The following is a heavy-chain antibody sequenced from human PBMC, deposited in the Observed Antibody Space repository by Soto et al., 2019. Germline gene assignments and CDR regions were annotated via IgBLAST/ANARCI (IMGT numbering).Heavy chain of an antibody. CDR1: GGTFSSYR. D-gene: IGHD6-13*01. V-gene: IGHV1-69*13. CDR3: ARDSGAKLSSS. Sequence: SVKVSCKASGGTFSSYRINWVRQAPGQGLEWVGGIVPIYRTADYAQKFQGRVTITADESARTAYMELRSLKSQDTAVYYCARDSGAKLSSSWGQGTLVTVSS. CDR2: IVPIYRTA. J-gene: IGHJ4*02.